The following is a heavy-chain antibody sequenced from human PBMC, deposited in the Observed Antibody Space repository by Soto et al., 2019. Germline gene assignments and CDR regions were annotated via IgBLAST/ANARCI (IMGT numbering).Heavy chain of an antibody. CDR2: IYTGGTT. CDR3: AGDLGVRGFDY. CDR1: GFSVSSNY. D-gene: IGHD2-8*01. V-gene: IGHV3-53*01. J-gene: IGHJ4*02. Sequence: EVQLVESGGGLIQPGGSLRLSCAASGFSVSSNYMSWVRQAPGKGLEWVSVIYTGGTTYYADSVRGRFTISRDNSNNTLYLQMSSLRAEDTALYYCAGDLGVRGFDYWGQGTLVTVSS.